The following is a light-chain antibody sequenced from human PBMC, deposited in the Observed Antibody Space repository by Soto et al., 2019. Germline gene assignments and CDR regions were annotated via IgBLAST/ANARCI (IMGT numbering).Light chain of an antibody. Sequence: QTVVTQEPSFSVSPGRTVTLTCGLTTGSVSTSSYPSWYQQTPGQAPRTLIYNTDTRSSGVPDRFSGSILGNKAALTITGAQADDESNYYCLLYMGGEWMFGGGTKLTVL. J-gene: IGLJ3*02. V-gene: IGLV8-61*01. CDR1: TGSVSTSSY. CDR2: NTD. CDR3: LLYMGGEWM.